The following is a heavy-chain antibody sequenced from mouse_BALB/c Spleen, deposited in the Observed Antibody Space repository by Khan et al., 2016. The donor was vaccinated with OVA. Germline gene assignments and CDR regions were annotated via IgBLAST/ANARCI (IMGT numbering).Heavy chain of an antibody. CDR3: ARSVGNYEGDY. CDR2: ISYSGNT. Sequence: VELVESGPGLVKPSQSLFLTCTVTGYSITSDYAWNWIRQFPGNKLEWMGSISYSGNTVYNPSLKSRVSITCDASKNHFFILLNSVITKDTATYYCARSVGNYEGDYWGQGTTLTVSS. J-gene: IGHJ2*01. V-gene: IGHV3-2*02. D-gene: IGHD2-1*01. CDR1: GYSITSDYA.